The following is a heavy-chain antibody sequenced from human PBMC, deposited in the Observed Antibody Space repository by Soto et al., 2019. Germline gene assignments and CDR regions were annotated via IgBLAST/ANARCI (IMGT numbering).Heavy chain of an antibody. CDR2: IYYSVRT. J-gene: IGHJ4*02. V-gene: IGHV4-39*01. D-gene: IGHD6-13*01. CDR1: GGSISRSRYY. CDR3: ARQKDTGSRDLHPDC. Sequence: QLQLKESGPGLVKPSETLSLTCTFSGGSISRSRYYWGWIRQPPGKGLEWIGSIYYSVRTYYNPSLKLRITIFGDTAKTQCALNVSSVTATDKAVYDCARQKDTGSRDLHPDCWGQGALVTVSS.